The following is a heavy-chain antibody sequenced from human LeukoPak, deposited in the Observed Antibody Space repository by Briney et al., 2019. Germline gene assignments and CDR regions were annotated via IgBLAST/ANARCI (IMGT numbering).Heavy chain of an antibody. CDR3: AREPVYYYYMDV. V-gene: IGHV3-48*01. CDR1: GFTFSNYS. J-gene: IGHJ6*03. CDR2: ISGGGTTI. Sequence: GGSLRLSCAASGFTFSNYSMNWVRQAPGKGLEWVSYISGGGTTIYYADSVKGRFTISRDSAKDSLDLQMNSLRAEDTAVYYCAREPVYYYYMDVWGKGTTVTVSS.